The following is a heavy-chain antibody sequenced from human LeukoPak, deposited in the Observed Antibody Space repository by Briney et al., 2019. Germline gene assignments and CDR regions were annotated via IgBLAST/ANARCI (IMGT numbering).Heavy chain of an antibody. V-gene: IGHV3-30*02. Sequence: PGGSLRLSCAASGFTFRSYAMTWVRQAPGKGLEWVAFIRYDATNKYYADSVMGRFTISRDNAKNSLYLQMNSLRAEDTAVYYCARGVEDFWLRTWDFDIWGQGTMVTVSS. CDR2: IRYDATNK. CDR1: GFTFRSYA. D-gene: IGHD3-3*01. J-gene: IGHJ3*02. CDR3: ARGVEDFWLRTWDFDI.